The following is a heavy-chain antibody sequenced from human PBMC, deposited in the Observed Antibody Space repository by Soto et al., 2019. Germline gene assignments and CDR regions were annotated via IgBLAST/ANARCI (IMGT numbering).Heavy chain of an antibody. CDR3: ASSREGGSGRYFDY. CDR2: ISAHNGNT. V-gene: IGHV1-18*01. CDR1: GYTFTSYG. J-gene: IGHJ4*02. Sequence: QVPLVQSGAEVRKPGASVKVSCKASGYTFTSYGLTWVRQAPGQGLEWMGWISAHNGNTNYAQKLQGRVTMTTDTSTSTAYMELRSLRSDDTAVYYCASSREGGSGRYFDYWGQGTLVTVSS. D-gene: IGHD1-26*01.